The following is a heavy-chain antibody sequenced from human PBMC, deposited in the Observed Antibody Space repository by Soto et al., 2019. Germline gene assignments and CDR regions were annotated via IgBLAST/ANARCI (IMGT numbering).Heavy chain of an antibody. J-gene: IGHJ4*02. CDR3: NTDPRE. CDR1: GFTFLDKW. Sequence: PGXSQRLSCEGSGFTFLDKWMSWVRQAPGKGMEWXGSIKXRQDGRRTDYXXDVGGRFXXSRDDSRDTVYLKMNTIEIEDTGVYYCNTDPREWGQGTLVTVSS. D-gene: IGHD1-26*01. CDR2: IKXRQDGRRT. V-gene: IGHV3-15*01.